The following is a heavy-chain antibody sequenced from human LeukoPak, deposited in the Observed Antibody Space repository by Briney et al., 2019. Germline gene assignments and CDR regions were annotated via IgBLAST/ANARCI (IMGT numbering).Heavy chain of an antibody. D-gene: IGHD6-13*01. CDR3: ARHKQYSSSWYFDY. Sequence: PSETLSLTCTVSGDSISTNSFYWAWIRQPPGKGLEFIGTIFHTGGTYYNPSLKSRVTISVDTSKNQFSLKLSSVTAADTAVYYCARHKQYSSSWYFDYWGQGTLVTVSS. J-gene: IGHJ4*02. CDR2: IFHTGGT. V-gene: IGHV4-39*01. CDR1: GDSISTNSFY.